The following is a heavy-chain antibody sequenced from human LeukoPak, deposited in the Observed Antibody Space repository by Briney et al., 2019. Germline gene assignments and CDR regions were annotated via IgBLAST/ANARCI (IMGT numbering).Heavy chain of an antibody. CDR3: ARSPPAIAVAGTADY. Sequence: SVKVSCKASGGTFSSYAISWVRQAPGQGLEWMGRIIPILGTANYAQKFQGRVTITADKSTSTAYMELSSLRSEDTAVYYCARSPPAIAVAGTADYWGQGTLVTVSS. V-gene: IGHV1-69*04. CDR1: GGTFSSYA. CDR2: IIPILGTA. D-gene: IGHD6-19*01. J-gene: IGHJ4*02.